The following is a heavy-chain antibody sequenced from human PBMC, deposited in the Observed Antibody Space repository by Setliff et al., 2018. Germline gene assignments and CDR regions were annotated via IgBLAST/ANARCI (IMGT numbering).Heavy chain of an antibody. V-gene: IGHV4-34*01. D-gene: IGHD3-22*01. J-gene: IGHJ5*02. Sequence: KPSETLSLTCAVYGGSFSGFYWPRIRQSPGKGLEWIGEINHSGGIDYNPSLKSRVTISVDTSKNQFSLKLMSVTAADTAVYYCATMRNYYETGNYYSSRWFDPWGQGALVTVSS. CDR3: ATMRNYYETGNYYSSRWFDP. CDR2: INHSGGI. CDR1: GGSFSGFY.